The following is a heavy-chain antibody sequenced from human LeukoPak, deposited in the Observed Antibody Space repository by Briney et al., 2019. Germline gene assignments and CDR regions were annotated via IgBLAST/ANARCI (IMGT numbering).Heavy chain of an antibody. CDR2: IIPIFGTA. CDR1: GGTFSSYA. V-gene: IGHV1-69*13. D-gene: IGHD2-2*01. J-gene: IGHJ6*04. Sequence: SVKVSCKASGGTFSSYAISWVRQAPGQGLEWMGGIIPIFGTANYAQKFQGRVTITADESTSTAYMELSSLRSEDTAVYYCARAGSPAAISHCYYYGMDVWGKGTTVTVSS. CDR3: ARAGSPAAISHCYYYGMDV.